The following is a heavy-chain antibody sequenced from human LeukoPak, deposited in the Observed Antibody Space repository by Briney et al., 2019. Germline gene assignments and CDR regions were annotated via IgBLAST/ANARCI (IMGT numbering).Heavy chain of an antibody. J-gene: IGHJ4*02. D-gene: IGHD5-12*01. V-gene: IGHV3-48*03. CDR3: ARDTVDGPFVTSLDY. CDR2: ISSGGNTE. Sequence: QPGGSLTLSCSASGFTFSSYEMNWIRQTSGKGLEWVAHISSGGNTEYYADSVRGRFTVPRDNAKNSLYLRMSSLRAEDSAVYYCARDTVDGPFVTSLDYWGQGVRVIVSS. CDR1: GFTFSSYE.